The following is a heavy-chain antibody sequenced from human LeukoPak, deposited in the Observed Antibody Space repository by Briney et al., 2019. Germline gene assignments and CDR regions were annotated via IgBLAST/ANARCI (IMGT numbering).Heavy chain of an antibody. CDR3: AKGRYYHDNSDAFEI. D-gene: IGHD3-22*01. V-gene: IGHV3-23*01. Sequence: PGGSLRLSCAASGFTFSSYAISWVRQAPGKGLEWVSAISVSGGSTYYTDSVKGRFTISRDNSKNTLYLQMNSLRAEDTAVYQCAKGRYYHDNSDAFEIWGQGTMVTVSS. CDR1: GFTFSSYA. CDR2: ISVSGGST. J-gene: IGHJ3*02.